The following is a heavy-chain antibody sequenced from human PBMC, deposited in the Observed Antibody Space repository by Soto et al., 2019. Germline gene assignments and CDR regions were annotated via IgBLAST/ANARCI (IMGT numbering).Heavy chain of an antibody. V-gene: IGHV1-18*01. CDR3: ARDEKDYCSSASCPYFDY. CDR1: GYSFTKYG. Sequence: ASVKVSCKASGYSFTKYGINWVRQAPGQGLEWMGWISGNSGNSNYARKLQGRVTLATDTSTSTAYMELRSLTSDDTAVYFCARDEKDYCSSASCPYFDYWGQGALVTFSS. J-gene: IGHJ4*02. CDR2: ISGNSGNS. D-gene: IGHD2-2*01.